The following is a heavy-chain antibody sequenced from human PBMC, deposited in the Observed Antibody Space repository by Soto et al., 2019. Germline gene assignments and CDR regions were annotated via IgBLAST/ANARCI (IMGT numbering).Heavy chain of an antibody. CDR3: ARAEFGDYEDL. CDR2: INAGNGNT. CDR1: GYIFTDYL. D-gene: IGHD4-17*01. V-gene: IGHV1-3*01. J-gene: IGHJ4*01. Sequence: GASVKVSCKASGYIFTDYLMHWVRQAPGQGLEWMGWINAGNGNTKYSQKFQGRVTITRDTSASIGYMQLSGLRYEDTAVYFCARAEFGDYEDLWGQGTLVTVSS.